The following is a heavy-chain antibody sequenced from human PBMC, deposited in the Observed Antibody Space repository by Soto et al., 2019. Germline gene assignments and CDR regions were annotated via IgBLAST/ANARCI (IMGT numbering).Heavy chain of an antibody. J-gene: IGHJ6*03. CDR2: INAGNGNT. D-gene: IGHD3-3*01. Sequence: VKVSCKASGYTFTSYAMHWVRQATGQRLEWMGWINAGNGNTKYSQEFQGRVTITRDTAASTAYMELSSLRSEDTAVYYCARYRERPEGSGFWSGSLGGYMDVWGKGTTVTVSS. CDR1: GYTFTSYA. V-gene: IGHV1-3*01. CDR3: ARYRERPEGSGFWSGSLGGYMDV.